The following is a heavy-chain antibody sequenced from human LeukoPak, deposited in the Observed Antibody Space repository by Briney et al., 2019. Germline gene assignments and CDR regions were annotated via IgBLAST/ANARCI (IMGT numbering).Heavy chain of an antibody. Sequence: SETLSLTCTVSDYSISSDYFWGWIRQPPGKGLEWIGSIYHGGSTYYNPSLKSRVTISVDTSKNQFSLKLNSVTAADTAVYYCARARTTMVPFDYWGQGTLVTVSS. V-gene: IGHV4-38-2*02. CDR2: IYHGGST. CDR3: ARARTTMVPFDY. D-gene: IGHD5-18*01. CDR1: DYSISSDYF. J-gene: IGHJ4*02.